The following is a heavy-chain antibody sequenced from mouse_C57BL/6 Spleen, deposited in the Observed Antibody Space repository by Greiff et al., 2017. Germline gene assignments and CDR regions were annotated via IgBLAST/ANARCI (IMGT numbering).Heavy chain of an antibody. D-gene: IGHD2-4*01. J-gene: IGHJ3*01. CDR1: GFSLTIYG. CDR2: IWSGGST. V-gene: IGHV2-2*01. Sequence: QVQLKESGPGLVQPSQSLSITCTVSGFSLTIYGVHWVRQSPGKGLEWLGVIWSGGSTDYNAAFISRLSISKDNSKSQVFFKMNSLQADDTAIYYCARGDYDFQFAYWGQGTLVTVSA. CDR3: ARGDYDFQFAY.